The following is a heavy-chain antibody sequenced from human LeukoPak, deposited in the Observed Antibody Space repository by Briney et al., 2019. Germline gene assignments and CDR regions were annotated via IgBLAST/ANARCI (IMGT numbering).Heavy chain of an antibody. V-gene: IGHV1-46*01. Sequence: ASVTVSFKASGYTFTSNYMHWVRQAPGQGLEWMGIINPSGGSTSNAQKFQGRVTMTRDTSTSTVYMELSSLRSEDTAVYYCARETLRSRTFDSWGQASLVTVSS. CDR3: ARETLRSRTFDS. D-gene: IGHD1-14*01. CDR1: GYTFTSNY. J-gene: IGHJ4*02. CDR2: INPSGGST.